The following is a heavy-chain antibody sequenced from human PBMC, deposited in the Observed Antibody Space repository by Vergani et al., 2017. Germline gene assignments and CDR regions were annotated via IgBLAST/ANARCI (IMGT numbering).Heavy chain of an antibody. J-gene: IGHJ4*02. Sequence: QVQLQQWGAGLLKPSETLSLTCAVYGGSFSGYYWSWIRQPPGKGLEWIGEINHSGSTYYNPSLKSRVTISVDTSKNQFSLKLSSVTAADTAVYYCARGQQWLGGDFDYWGQGTLVTVSS. CDR2: INHSGST. D-gene: IGHD6-19*01. V-gene: IGHV4-34*01. CDR3: ARGQQWLGGDFDY. CDR1: GGSFSGYY.